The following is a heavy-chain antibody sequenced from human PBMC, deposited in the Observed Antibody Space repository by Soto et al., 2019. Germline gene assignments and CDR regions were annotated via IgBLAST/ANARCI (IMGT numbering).Heavy chain of an antibody. CDR3: ARDQEAGSFFPYYYGMDV. Sequence: EVQLVESGGGLVQPGGSLRLSCATSGFTFSSYEMNWVRQAPGKGLEWVSYISSSGSTIYYADSVKGRFTISRDNAKNSLYLQMDSLRAEDTAVYSCARDQEAGSFFPYYYGMDVWGQGTTVTVSS. CDR1: GFTFSSYE. J-gene: IGHJ6*02. CDR2: ISSSGSTI. V-gene: IGHV3-48*03. D-gene: IGHD6-13*01.